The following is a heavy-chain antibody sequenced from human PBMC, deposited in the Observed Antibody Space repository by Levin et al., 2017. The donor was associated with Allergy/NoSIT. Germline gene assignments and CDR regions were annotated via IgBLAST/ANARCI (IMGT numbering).Heavy chain of an antibody. J-gene: IGHJ4*02. Sequence: PGGSLRLSCAASGFSLSNAWMNWVRQAPGKGLEWIGRITSKTDGAATDYAAPLKGRVSISRDDSTNTLYLEMNSLKVEDTAVYYCATQFQWWGQGTLVTVSS. CDR3: ATQFQW. CDR1: GFSLSNAW. CDR2: ITSKTDGAAT. V-gene: IGHV3-15*01. D-gene: IGHD6-19*01.